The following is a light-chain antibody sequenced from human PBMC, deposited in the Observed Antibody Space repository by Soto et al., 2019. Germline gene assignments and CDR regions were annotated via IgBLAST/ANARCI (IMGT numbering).Light chain of an antibody. J-gene: IGLJ1*01. CDR2: EVT. CDR3: CSFVHITTSYV. V-gene: IGLV2-23*02. Sequence: QSALTQPASVSGSPGQSITISCTGTSSDIGSYNLVSWYQQHPGKAPRLMISEVTKRPSGISNRFSGSKSGNTTSLTISGLQAEDEADYYCCSFVHITTSYVFXTGTKVTVL. CDR1: SSDIGSYNL.